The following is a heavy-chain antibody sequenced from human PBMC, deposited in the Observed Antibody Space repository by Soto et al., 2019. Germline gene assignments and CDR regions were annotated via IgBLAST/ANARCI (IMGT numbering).Heavy chain of an antibody. CDR3: TTRVNRDYYDSSPPTGFDY. V-gene: IGHV3-15*07. J-gene: IGHJ4*02. D-gene: IGHD3-22*01. CDR1: GFTFSNAW. Sequence: GGSLRLSCAASGFTFSNAWMNWVRQAPGKGLEWVGRIKSKTDGGTTDHAAPVKGRFTISRDDSKNTLYLQMNSLKTEDTAVYYCTTRVNRDYYDSSPPTGFDYWGQGTLVTVSS. CDR2: IKSKTDGGTT.